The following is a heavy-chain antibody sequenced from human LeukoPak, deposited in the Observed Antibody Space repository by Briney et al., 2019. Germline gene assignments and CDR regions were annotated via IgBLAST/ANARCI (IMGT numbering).Heavy chain of an antibody. CDR3: ARTFILLWFGELLDNNWFDP. CDR2: IYYSGST. Sequence: SETLSLTCTVSGGSISSSSYYWGWIRQPPGKGLEWIGSIYYSGSTYYNPSLKSRVTISVDTSKNQFSLKLSSVTAADTAVYYCARTFILLWFGELLDNNWFDPWGQGTLVTVSS. J-gene: IGHJ5*02. CDR1: GGSISSSSYY. V-gene: IGHV4-39*01. D-gene: IGHD3-10*01.